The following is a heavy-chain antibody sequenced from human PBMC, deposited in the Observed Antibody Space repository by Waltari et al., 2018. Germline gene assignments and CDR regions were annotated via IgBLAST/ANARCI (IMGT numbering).Heavy chain of an antibody. V-gene: IGHV3-15*07. J-gene: IGHJ6*02. CDR1: VFSFSNPW. CDR3: TPPPYYYYYGMDV. CDR2: IKTRADGGTA. Sequence: EVQLVESGGGLVNPGGSLRLSSAASVFSFSNPWMNGVRQAPGKGLEWVGRIKTRADGGTADYAAPVRGRFTISRDDSQNTLYLQMNSLKTEDTAVYYCTPPPYYYYYGMDVWGQGTTVTVSS.